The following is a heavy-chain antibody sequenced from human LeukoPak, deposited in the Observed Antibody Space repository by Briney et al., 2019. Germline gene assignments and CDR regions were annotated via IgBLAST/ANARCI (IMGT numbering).Heavy chain of an antibody. Sequence: ASVKVSCKASGYTFTGYYMHWVRQAPGQGLEWMGWINPNSGGTNYAQKFQGRVTMTRDTSISTAYMELSSLRSEDTAVYYCARGNLYSSSWYPTRYNWFDPWGQGTLVTVSS. J-gene: IGHJ5*02. CDR2: INPNSGGT. D-gene: IGHD6-13*01. V-gene: IGHV1-2*02. CDR3: ARGNLYSSSWYPTRYNWFDP. CDR1: GYTFTGYY.